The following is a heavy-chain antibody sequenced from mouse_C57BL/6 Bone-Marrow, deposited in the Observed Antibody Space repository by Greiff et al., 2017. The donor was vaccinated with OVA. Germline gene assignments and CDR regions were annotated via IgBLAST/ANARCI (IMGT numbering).Heavy chain of an antibody. CDR1: GYTFTDYY. Sequence: QVQLQQSGAELVRPGASVKLSCKASGYTFTDYYINWVKQRPGQGLEWIARIYPGSGNTYYNEKFKGTATLTAEKSSSTAYMQLSSLTSEDSAVYFSAKRGGEYGSSYCYCDYWGQGTTLTVSS. CDR2: IYPGSGNT. D-gene: IGHD1-1*01. V-gene: IGHV1-76*01. J-gene: IGHJ2*01. CDR3: AKRGGEYGSSYCYCDY.